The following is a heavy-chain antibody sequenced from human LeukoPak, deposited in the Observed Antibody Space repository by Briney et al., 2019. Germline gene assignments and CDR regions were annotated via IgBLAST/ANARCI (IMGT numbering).Heavy chain of an antibody. CDR3: ARDRRFYDSSAYYFDY. V-gene: IGHV3-66*01. D-gene: IGHD3-22*01. CDR1: GLSVSSNY. CDR2: IYSGGST. J-gene: IGHJ4*02. Sequence: PGGSLRLSCAASGLSVSSNYMSWVRQAPGKGLEWVSVIYSGGSTYYVDSVKGRFTISRDNSKNTLYLQMNSLRAEDTAVYYCARDRRFYDSSAYYFDYWGQGTLVTVSS.